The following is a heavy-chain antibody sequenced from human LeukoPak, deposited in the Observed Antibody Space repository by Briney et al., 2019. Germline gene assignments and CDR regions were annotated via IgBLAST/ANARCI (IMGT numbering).Heavy chain of an antibody. CDR2: IIPIFGTA. Sequence: SVKVSCKASGGTFSSYAISWVRQAPGQGLEWMGGIIPIFGTANYAQKFQGRVTITADESTSTAYMELSSLRSEDTAVYYCARTSLDTAMVFWFDPWGQGTLVTVSS. D-gene: IGHD5-18*01. V-gene: IGHV1-69*13. CDR1: GGTFSSYA. CDR3: ARTSLDTAMVFWFDP. J-gene: IGHJ5*02.